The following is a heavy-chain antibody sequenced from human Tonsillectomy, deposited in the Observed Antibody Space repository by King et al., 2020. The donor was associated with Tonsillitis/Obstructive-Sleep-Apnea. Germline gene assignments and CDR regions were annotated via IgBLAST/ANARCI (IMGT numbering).Heavy chain of an antibody. D-gene: IGHD2-2*01. J-gene: IGHJ5*02. CDR1: GFTFSDYY. Sequence: VQLVESGGGLVKPGGSLRPSCAAPGFTFSDYYMSWIRQAPGKGLEWVSYISSSGSTIYYADPVKGRFTISRDNAKNSLYLQMNSLRAEDTAVYYCARDTCNSTSCYSYNWFDPWGQGTLVTVSS. CDR2: ISSSGSTI. CDR3: ARDTCNSTSCYSYNWFDP. V-gene: IGHV3-11*01.